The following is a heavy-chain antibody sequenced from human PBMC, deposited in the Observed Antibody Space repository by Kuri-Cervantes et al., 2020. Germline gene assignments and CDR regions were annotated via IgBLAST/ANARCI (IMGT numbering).Heavy chain of an antibody. Sequence: GGSLRLSCAASGFTFSDYYMSWIRQAPGKGLEWVSYIGTSGSTIYYADSVKGRFTISRDNAKNSLYLQMNSLRAEDTAVYYCASHMYYYDSSGYDYWGQGTLVTVSS. CDR2: IGTSGSTI. CDR1: GFTFSDYY. D-gene: IGHD3-22*01. V-gene: IGHV3-11*01. CDR3: ASHMYYYDSSGYDY. J-gene: IGHJ4*02.